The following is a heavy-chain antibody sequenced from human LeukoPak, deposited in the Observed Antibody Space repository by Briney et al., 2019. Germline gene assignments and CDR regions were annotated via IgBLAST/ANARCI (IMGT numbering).Heavy chain of an antibody. D-gene: IGHD3-10*01. V-gene: IGHV4-59*01. CDR3: ATRRVYYGSEN. Sequence: SETLSLTCTVPGDSITYYYWSWIRQPPGKGLEWIGYVYYTGSTNYNPSLKSRLTISLDTSNNQFSLKLNSVTAADTAVYYCATRRVYYGSENWGQGTLVTVSS. CDR2: VYYTGST. J-gene: IGHJ4*02. CDR1: GDSITYYY.